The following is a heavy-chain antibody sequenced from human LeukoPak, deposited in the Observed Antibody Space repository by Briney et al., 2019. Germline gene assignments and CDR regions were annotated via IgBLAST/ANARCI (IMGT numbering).Heavy chain of an antibody. D-gene: IGHD6-19*01. CDR2: INPSGGSK. CDR1: GYTFTNYY. Sequence: ASVKVSCKASGYTFTNYYMHWVRQAPGQGLEWMGIINPSGGSKSYAQKFQGRVTMTRDTSTSTVYMELSSLRSEDTAVYYCARDQRGPSGWYGAYFDYWGQGTLVTVSS. J-gene: IGHJ4*02. V-gene: IGHV1-46*01. CDR3: ARDQRGPSGWYGAYFDY.